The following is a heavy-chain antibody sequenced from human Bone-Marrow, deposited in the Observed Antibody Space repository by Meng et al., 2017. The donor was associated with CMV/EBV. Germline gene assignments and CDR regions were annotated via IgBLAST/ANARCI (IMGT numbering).Heavy chain of an antibody. D-gene: IGHD3-22*01. V-gene: IGHV1-3*01. CDR1: YTVTTYA. CDR3: ARGRDYYYDSSGYNDY. CDR2: INAGNGNT. Sequence: YTVTTYAMHWVRQAPGQRLEWMGWINAGNGNTKYSQSFQGRVTITRDTSASTAYMELSSLRSADTAVYYCARGRDYYYDSSGYNDYWGQGTLVTVSS. J-gene: IGHJ4*02.